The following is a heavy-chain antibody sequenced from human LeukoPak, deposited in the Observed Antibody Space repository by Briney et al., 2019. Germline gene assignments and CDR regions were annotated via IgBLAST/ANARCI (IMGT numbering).Heavy chain of an antibody. CDR3: AKGAGGFSYYNWFDP. V-gene: IGHV4-59*12. CDR2: IFYNGNT. D-gene: IGHD5-18*01. CDR1: GASFSSYY. J-gene: IGHJ5*02. Sequence: SETLSLTCTVSGASFSSYYWSWLRQPPGKGLEWIAYIFYNGNTKYNPSLKSRVTISVDTSKTQFSLKVTSVTAADTAIYYCAKGAGGFSYYNWFDPWGQGTLVTVSS.